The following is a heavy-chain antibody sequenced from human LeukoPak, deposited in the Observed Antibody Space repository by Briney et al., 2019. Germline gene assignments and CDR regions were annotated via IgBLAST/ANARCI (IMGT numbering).Heavy chain of an antibody. D-gene: IGHD2-21*02. CDR2: INWNGGST. J-gene: IGHJ4*02. V-gene: IGHV3-20*04. CDR3: ARGVVTYGWYYFDY. Sequence: GGSLRLSCVASGFNFDDYGMSWVRQAPGKGLEWVSGINWNGGSTGYADSVKGRFTISRDNAKNSLYLQMNSLRAEDTALYYCARGVVTYGWYYFDYWGQGTLVTVSS. CDR1: GFNFDDYG.